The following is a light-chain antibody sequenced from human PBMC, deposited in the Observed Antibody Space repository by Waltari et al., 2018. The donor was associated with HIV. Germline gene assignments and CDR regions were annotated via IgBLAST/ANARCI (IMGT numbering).Light chain of an antibody. CDR1: SSDVGGHKY. CDR2: DVS. CDR3: CSYAGSYSYV. J-gene: IGLJ1*01. Sequence: QSALTQPRSVSGSPGQSVPISCTGSSSDVGGHKYVSWYEQHPGKAPKLKIYDVSKRPSGVPDRFSGSKSGNTASLTISGLQAEDEADYYCCSYAGSYSYVFGTGTKVTVL. V-gene: IGLV2-11*01.